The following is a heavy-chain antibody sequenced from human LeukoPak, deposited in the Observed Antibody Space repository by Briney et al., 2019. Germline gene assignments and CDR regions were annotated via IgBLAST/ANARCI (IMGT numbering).Heavy chain of an antibody. D-gene: IGHD4-17*01. J-gene: IGHJ3*02. CDR3: ATPKPYGDYPGGDDAFDI. CDR2: FDPEDGET. Sequence: ASVKVSCKVSGYTLTELSMHWVRQAPGKGLEWMGGFDPEDGETIYAQKFQGRVTMTEDTSTDTAYMELSSLRSEDTAVYYCATPKPYGDYPGGDDAFDIWGQGTMVTVSS. CDR1: GYTLTELS. V-gene: IGHV1-24*01.